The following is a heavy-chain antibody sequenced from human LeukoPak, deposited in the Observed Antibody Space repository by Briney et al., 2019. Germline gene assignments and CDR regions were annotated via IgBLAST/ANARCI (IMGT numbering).Heavy chain of an antibody. CDR2: VSGGKGNT. V-gene: IGHV1-3*01. J-gene: IGHJ4*02. D-gene: IGHD6-6*01. CDR3: ARAFSASSSTIDY. Sequence: ASVKVSCKTSGYIFSNYDINWMRQAPGQGLEWMGWVSGGKGNTKYLEKFQGRITITRDTSATTAYLELSSLRSEDSTVYFCARAFSASSSTIDYWGQGTLVIVSP. CDR1: GYIFSNYD.